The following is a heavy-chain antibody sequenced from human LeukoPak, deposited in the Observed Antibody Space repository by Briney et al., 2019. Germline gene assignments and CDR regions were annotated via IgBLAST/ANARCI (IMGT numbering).Heavy chain of an antibody. Sequence: GGSLRLSCAASGITFSSYWMSWVRQAQGKGLEWVANIKQDGSEKYYVDSVKGRFTISRDNAKKSLYLQMNSLRAEDTAVYYCASVAGPYYYYYYGMDVWGQGTTVTVSS. J-gene: IGHJ6*02. D-gene: IGHD6-19*01. V-gene: IGHV3-7*03. CDR3: ASVAGPYYYYYYGMDV. CDR2: IKQDGSEK. CDR1: GITFSSYW.